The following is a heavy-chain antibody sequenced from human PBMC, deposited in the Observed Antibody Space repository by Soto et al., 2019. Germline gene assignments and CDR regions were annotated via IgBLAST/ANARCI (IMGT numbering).Heavy chain of an antibody. CDR3: ARLGMIPGVVVVPNYFDS. D-gene: IGHD3-10*01. CDR1: GASITQYY. CDR2: VSSTGST. Sequence: PLETLSLTCTVSGASITQYYWNWIRQSPGKGLEWIVSVSSTGSTVYNPSLTSRVTVSLDTSKNQFSLTLNSLTAADTAVYYCARLGMIPGVVVVPNYFDSWGQGTLVTVSS. V-gene: IGHV4-4*08. J-gene: IGHJ4*02.